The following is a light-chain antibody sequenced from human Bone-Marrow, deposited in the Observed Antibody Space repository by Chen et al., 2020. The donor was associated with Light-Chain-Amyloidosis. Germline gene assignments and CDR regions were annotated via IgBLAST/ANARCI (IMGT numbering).Light chain of an antibody. CDR1: QSVSSSY. CDR2: GAS. Sequence: EIVLTQSPGTLSLSLGERATLTCRASQSVSSSYLAWYQQTPGQAPRLLIYGASSRATGIPDRFSGSGSGTDFTLTISRLEPEDFAVYYCQQYGSSPRTFGQGTKVEI. J-gene: IGKJ1*01. CDR3: QQYGSSPRT. V-gene: IGKV3-20*01.